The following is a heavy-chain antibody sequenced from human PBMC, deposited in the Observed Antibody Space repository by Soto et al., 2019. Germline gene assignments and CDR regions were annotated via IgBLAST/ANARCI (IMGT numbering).Heavy chain of an antibody. CDR1: GFTFSSYE. Sequence: LRLSCAASGFTFSSYEMNWVRQAPGKGLEWVSYISSSGSTIYYAGSVKGRFTISRDNAKNSLYLQMNSLRAEDTAVYYCARPGIEDYAFDIWGQGTMVTVS. CDR2: ISSSGSTI. D-gene: IGHD6-13*01. V-gene: IGHV3-48*03. CDR3: ARPGIEDYAFDI. J-gene: IGHJ3*02.